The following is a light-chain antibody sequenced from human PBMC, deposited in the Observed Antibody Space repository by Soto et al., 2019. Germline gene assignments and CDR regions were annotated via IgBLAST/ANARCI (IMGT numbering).Light chain of an antibody. CDR1: SSDVGGYNY. Sequence: QSALTQPASVSGSPGQSITISCSGTSSDVGGYNYVSWYQHHPAKAPKLMIFDVSKRPSGVSNRFSGSKAGNTASLTISGLQADDEADYYGSSYSSISTSYVFGTGTKLTVL. J-gene: IGLJ1*01. CDR2: DVS. V-gene: IGLV2-14*01. CDR3: SSYSSISTSYV.